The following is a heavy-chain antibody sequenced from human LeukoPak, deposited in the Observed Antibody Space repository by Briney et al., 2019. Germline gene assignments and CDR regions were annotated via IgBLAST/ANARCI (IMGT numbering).Heavy chain of an antibody. D-gene: IGHD3-10*01. J-gene: IGHJ4*02. CDR1: GYTLTSYG. Sequence: GASVKVSCKASGYTLTSYGISWVRQAPGQGLEWIGWISAYNGNTNYAQKLQGRVTMTTDTSTSTAYMELRSLRSDDTAVYYCARDFAAGYGSGSYSPLNYWGQGTLVTVSS. CDR2: ISAYNGNT. V-gene: IGHV1-18*01. CDR3: ARDFAAGYGSGSYSPLNY.